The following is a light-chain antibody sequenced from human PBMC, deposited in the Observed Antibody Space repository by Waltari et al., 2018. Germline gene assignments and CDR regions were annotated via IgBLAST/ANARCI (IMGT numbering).Light chain of an antibody. CDR3: QQYNHWSLIS. Sequence: IVMTQSPATVSVSPGERATLSCRASQDIGKNVGWYQQKPGQAPRLLIYGTSTRATGTPARFSGSGSGTDFTLTISSLQSEDFAVYYCQQYNHWSLISFGQGTRLEMK. CDR1: QDIGKN. J-gene: IGKJ5*01. CDR2: GTS. V-gene: IGKV3D-15*01.